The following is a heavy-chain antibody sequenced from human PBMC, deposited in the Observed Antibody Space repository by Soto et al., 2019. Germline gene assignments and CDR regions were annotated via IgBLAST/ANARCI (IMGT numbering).Heavy chain of an antibody. CDR1: GFIFSNFA. J-gene: IGHJ4*02. V-gene: IGHV3-23*01. D-gene: IGHD3-10*01. CDR2: IRQSGDRS. CDR3: VTAVRTRLDN. Sequence: QLLESGGDLVQPGGSLRLSCAASGFIFSNFAMYWVRRAPGKGLEGVSSIRQSGDRSSYADSAKGRFTISRDNSKNTLYLQMNGLRLDDTAVYYCVTAVRTRLDNWGPGTLVTVSS.